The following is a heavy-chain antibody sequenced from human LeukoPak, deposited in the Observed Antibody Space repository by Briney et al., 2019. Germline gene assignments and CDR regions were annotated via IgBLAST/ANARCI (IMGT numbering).Heavy chain of an antibody. J-gene: IGHJ4*02. D-gene: IGHD3-10*01. CDR2: ISSSGSYI. CDR3: ARGGAMVRGVSPLDY. V-gene: IGHV3-21*01. Sequence: GGSLRLPCAASGFTFSSYSVNWVRQAPGKGLEWVSSISSSGSYIYYADSVKGRFTISRDNAKNSLYLQMNSLRAEDTAVYYCARGGAMVRGVSPLDYWGQGTLVTVSS. CDR1: GFTFSSYS.